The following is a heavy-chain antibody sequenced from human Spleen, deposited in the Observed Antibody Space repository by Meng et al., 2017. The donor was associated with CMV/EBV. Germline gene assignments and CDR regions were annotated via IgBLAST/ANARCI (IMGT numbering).Heavy chain of an antibody. Sequence: GGSLRLSCAASGFTFSSYDMHWVRQTTGKGLEWVSTIGTAGDTYYPGSVKGRFTISRENAKNSLYLQMNSLRAGDTAVYYCARGLYYDFWSSYYVPFPMGVWGQGTTVTVSS. CDR3: ARGLYYDFWSSYYVPFPMGV. CDR2: IGTAGDT. CDR1: GFTFSSYD. D-gene: IGHD3-3*01. V-gene: IGHV3-13*01. J-gene: IGHJ6*02.